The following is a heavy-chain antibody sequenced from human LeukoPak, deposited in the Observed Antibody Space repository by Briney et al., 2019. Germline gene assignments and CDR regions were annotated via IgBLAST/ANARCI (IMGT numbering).Heavy chain of an antibody. Sequence: GRSLRLSCAASGFTFSSYGMHWVRQAPGKGLEWVAGTSYNGNIKYYADYVKGRFSISRDNSKNTLHLQMNSLRVEDTAVYYCVSDHTGHDDYWGQGTLVTVSS. V-gene: IGHV3-30*03. D-gene: IGHD1-1*01. CDR3: VSDHTGHDDY. J-gene: IGHJ4*02. CDR1: GFTFSSYG. CDR2: TSYNGNIK.